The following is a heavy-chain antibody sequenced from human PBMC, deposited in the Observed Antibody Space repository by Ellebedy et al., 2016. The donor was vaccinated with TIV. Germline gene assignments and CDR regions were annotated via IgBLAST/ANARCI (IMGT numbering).Heavy chain of an antibody. Sequence: ASVKVSXKASRHTFTTYGIHWVRQAPGQRLEWLGWFNTGNGNTKYSQTFQGRVTITRDTSATTAYMELSSLMSEDTAVYYCATREWQDPMDVWGQGTTVTVSS. J-gene: IGHJ6*02. V-gene: IGHV1-3*04. CDR1: RHTFTTYG. CDR2: FNTGNGNT. D-gene: IGHD3-3*01. CDR3: ATREWQDPMDV.